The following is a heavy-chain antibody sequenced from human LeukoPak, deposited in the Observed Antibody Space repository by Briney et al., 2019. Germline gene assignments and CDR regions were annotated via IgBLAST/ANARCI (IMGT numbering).Heavy chain of an antibody. CDR2: ISSSSSYI. Sequence: KPGGSLRLSCAASGFTFSSYSMNWVRQAPGKGLEWVSSISSSSSYIYYADSVKDRFTISRDNAKNSLYLQMNSLRAEDTAVYYCASCYYDSSGYYYCAFDIWGQGTMVTVSS. CDR1: GFTFSSYS. CDR3: ASCYYDSSGYYYCAFDI. D-gene: IGHD3-22*01. J-gene: IGHJ3*02. V-gene: IGHV3-21*01.